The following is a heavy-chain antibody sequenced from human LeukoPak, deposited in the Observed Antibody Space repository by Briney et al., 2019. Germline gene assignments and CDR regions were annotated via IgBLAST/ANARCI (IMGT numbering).Heavy chain of an antibody. CDR1: GFTFSSYG. CDR3: ATCRQVLLPFES. D-gene: IGHD2-8*02. CDR2: ITATSSST. Sequence: GGSLRLSCAASGFTFSSYGMSWVRQAPGKGLEWVSAITATSSSTHDADSVQGRFTISRDNSKNTLYLQMNSLRPEDTAIYYCATCRQVLLPFESWGRGTLVTVSS. V-gene: IGHV3-23*01. J-gene: IGHJ4*02.